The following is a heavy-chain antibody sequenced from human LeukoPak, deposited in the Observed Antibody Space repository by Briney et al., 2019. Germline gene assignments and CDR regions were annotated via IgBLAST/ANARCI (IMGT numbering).Heavy chain of an antibody. D-gene: IGHD3-22*01. CDR1: GYTFTGYY. V-gene: IGHV1-2*06. CDR3: AREGKYYYDSSGYSSNPIDY. Sequence: GASVKVSCKASGYTFTGYYIHWVRQAPGQGLEWMGRINPNNGGTNYAQKFQGRATMTRDMSMSTVYMELSSLRSEDTAVYYCAREGKYYYDSSGYSSNPIDYWGQGTLVTVSS. CDR2: INPNNGGT. J-gene: IGHJ4*02.